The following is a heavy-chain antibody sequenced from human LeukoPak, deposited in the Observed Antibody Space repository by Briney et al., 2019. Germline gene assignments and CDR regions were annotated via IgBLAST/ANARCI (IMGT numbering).Heavy chain of an antibody. CDR1: GFALHTYE. J-gene: IGHJ5*02. CDR2: ITISGHTK. CDR3: ARGDPHADL. V-gene: IGHV3-48*03. Sequence: GGSLRLSCAASGFALHTYEMNWVRQAPGKGLEWIADITISGHTKNYADSVKGRFTISRDSARTSLYLQMNSLRVEDTDVYFCARGDPHADLWGQGTLVTVSS.